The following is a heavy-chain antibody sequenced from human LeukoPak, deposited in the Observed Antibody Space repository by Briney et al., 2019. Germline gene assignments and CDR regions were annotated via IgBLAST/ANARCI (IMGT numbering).Heavy chain of an antibody. J-gene: IGHJ4*02. CDR2: INWNGGST. V-gene: IGHV3-20*04. D-gene: IGHD2-21*02. CDR3: AKLAYCGGDCYFPFAFVDY. Sequence: GGSLRLSCAASGFTFDDYGMSWVRQAPGKGLEWVSGINWNGGSTGYADSVKGRFTISRDNAKNSLYLQMNSLRAEDTAVYYCAKLAYCGGDCYFPFAFVDYWGQGTLVTVSS. CDR1: GFTFDDYG.